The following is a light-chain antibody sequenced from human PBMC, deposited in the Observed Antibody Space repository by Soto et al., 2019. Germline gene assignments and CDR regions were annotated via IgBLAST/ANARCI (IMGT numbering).Light chain of an antibody. CDR2: EGG. Sequence: QSVLTQPASVSGSPGQSITLSCTRTSSGVENYNLVSWYQHRPGKAPKLIIYEGGQRPSGVSDRFSGSKSGNTASLTISGLRAEDEADYYCSSYAGAVVFGGGTKLTVL. V-gene: IGLV2-23*01. CDR1: SSGVENYNL. CDR3: SSYAGAVV. J-gene: IGLJ2*01.